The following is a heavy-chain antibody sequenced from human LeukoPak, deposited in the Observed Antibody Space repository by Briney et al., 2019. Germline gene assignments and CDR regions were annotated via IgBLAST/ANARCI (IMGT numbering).Heavy chain of an antibody. CDR2: SYSDGST. CDR3: ARDLAAGGTYPHY. CDR1: GFTVSSNY. Sequence: GGSLRLSCAASGFTVSSNYMSWVRQPPGKGRGWVSVSYSDGSTYYADSVKGRFTISRDTSKNTLYLQMNSLRTEDTAVYYCARDLAAGGTYPHYWGQGTLVSVSS. V-gene: IGHV3-53*01. J-gene: IGHJ4*02. D-gene: IGHD6-13*01.